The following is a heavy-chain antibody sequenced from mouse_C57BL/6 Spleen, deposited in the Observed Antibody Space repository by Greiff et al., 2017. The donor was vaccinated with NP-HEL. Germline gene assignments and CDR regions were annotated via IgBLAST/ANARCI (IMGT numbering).Heavy chain of an antibody. V-gene: IGHV1-80*01. CDR2: IYPGDGDT. Sequence: QVQLQQSGAELVKPGASVKISCKASGYAFSRYWMNWVKQRPGQGLEWIGQIYPGDGDTNYNGKFKGKSTLTADKSSSTAYMQLSSLTSEDSAVYFCARWTYYINYDYSIDDWGQGTSVTLSS. CDR1: GYAFSRYW. D-gene: IGHD2-5*01. CDR3: ARWTYYINYDYSIDD. J-gene: IGHJ4*01.